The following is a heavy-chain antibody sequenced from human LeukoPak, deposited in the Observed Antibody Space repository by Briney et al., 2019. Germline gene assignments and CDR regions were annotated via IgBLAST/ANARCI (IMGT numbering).Heavy chain of an antibody. CDR2: IYDRGPA. CDR1: GYAFTSGGVS. J-gene: IGHJ5*01. D-gene: IGHD3-10*01. CDR3: ARSRQASGLFNS. V-gene: IGHV4-30-2*01. Sequence: SQTLSLTCTVSGYAFTSGGVSWNWIRQPPGKGLEWIGCIYDRGPAYYNPSLKSRFTISVDRPKNQFFLNVTSLTAADTAVYYCARSRQASGLFNSWGQGTLVVVSS.